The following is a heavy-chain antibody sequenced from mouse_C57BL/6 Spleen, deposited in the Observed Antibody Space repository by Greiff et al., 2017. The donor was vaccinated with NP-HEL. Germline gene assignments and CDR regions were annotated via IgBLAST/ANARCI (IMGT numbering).Heavy chain of an antibody. D-gene: IGHD2-2*01. Sequence: VQLQESGPGLVAPSQSLSITCTVSGFSLTSYGVHWVRQPPGKGLAWLVVIWSDGSTTYNSALKSRLSISKDNSKSQVFLKMNSLQTDDTAMYYCASIYYGYDGGEFAYWGQGTLVTVSA. CDR1: GFSLTSYG. CDR3: ASIYYGYDGGEFAY. J-gene: IGHJ3*01. V-gene: IGHV2-6*03. CDR2: IWSDGST.